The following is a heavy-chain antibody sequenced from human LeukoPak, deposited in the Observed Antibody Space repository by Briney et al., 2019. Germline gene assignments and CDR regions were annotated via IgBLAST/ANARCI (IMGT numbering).Heavy chain of an antibody. V-gene: IGHV1-69*05. CDR2: IIPIFGTA. D-gene: IGHD6-13*01. CDR1: GGTFSSYA. CDR3: ASELQYSSGWYSEK. J-gene: IGHJ4*02. Sequence: SVKVSCKASGGTFSSYAISWVRQAPGQGLEWMGGIIPIFGTANYAQKFQGRVTITTDESTSTAYMELSSLRSEDTAVYYCASELQYSSGWYSEKWGQGTLVTVSS.